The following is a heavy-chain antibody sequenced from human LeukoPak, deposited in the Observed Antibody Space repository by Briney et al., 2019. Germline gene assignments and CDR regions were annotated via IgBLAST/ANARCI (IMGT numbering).Heavy chain of an antibody. Sequence: SVKVSCKASGGTFSSYAISWVRQAPGQGLEWMGRIISIFGTANYAQKFQGRVTITTDESTSTAYMELSSLRSEDTAVYYCARGSPAYCGGDCFWDAFDIWGQGTMVTVSS. D-gene: IGHD2-21*01. CDR1: GGTFSSYA. CDR2: IISIFGTA. CDR3: ARGSPAYCGGDCFWDAFDI. J-gene: IGHJ3*02. V-gene: IGHV1-69*05.